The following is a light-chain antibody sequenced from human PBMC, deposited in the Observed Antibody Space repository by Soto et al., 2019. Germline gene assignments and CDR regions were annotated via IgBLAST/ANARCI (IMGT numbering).Light chain of an antibody. J-gene: IGLJ1*01. CDR3: TSFVRGTSYV. CDR1: SNDVGRFNY. V-gene: IGLV2-8*01. CDR2: DVT. Sequence: QSVLTQAPSASGSPGQSVTISCAGTSNDVGRFNYVSWYQHHPGKAPKLIIYDVTQRPSGVPHRFSGSKSGNTAYLTVSELQSGDEAAYHCTSFVRGTSYVFG.